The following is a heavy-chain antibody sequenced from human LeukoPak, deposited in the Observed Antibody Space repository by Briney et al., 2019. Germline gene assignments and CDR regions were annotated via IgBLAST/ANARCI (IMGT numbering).Heavy chain of an antibody. CDR3: ARVLYSGSYLGGAFDI. CDR1: GYTFTGYY. CDR2: INPNSGGT. Sequence: ASVKVSCKASGYTFTGYYMHWVRQASGQGLEWMGWINPNSGGTNYAQKFQGWVTMTRDTSISTAYMELSRLRSDDTAVYYCARVLYSGSYLGGAFDIWGQGTMVTVSS. D-gene: IGHD1-26*01. J-gene: IGHJ3*02. V-gene: IGHV1-2*04.